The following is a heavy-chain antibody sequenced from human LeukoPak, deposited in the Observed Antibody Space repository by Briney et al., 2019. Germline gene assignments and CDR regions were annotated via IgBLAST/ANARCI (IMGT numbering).Heavy chain of an antibody. D-gene: IGHD4-23*01. Sequence: SATLSLTCAVYGGSFSGYYWSWTRQPPGKGLEWIGEINHSGSTNYNPSLKSRVTISVDTSKNQFSLKLSSVTAADTAVYYCARVDDYGGNSYDYWGQGTLVTVSS. CDR3: ARVDDYGGNSYDY. J-gene: IGHJ4*02. V-gene: IGHV4-34*01. CDR1: GGSFSGYY. CDR2: INHSGST.